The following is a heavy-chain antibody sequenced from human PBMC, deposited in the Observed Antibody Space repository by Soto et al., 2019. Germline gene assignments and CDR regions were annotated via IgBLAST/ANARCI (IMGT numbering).Heavy chain of an antibody. V-gene: IGHV3-48*01. CDR1: GFTFNTYS. J-gene: IGHJ4*02. Sequence: EVQLVESGGGLVQPGGSLRLSCAASGFTFNTYSMDWVRQAPGKGLEWVSYINDKSGNIHYADSVNGRFTISRDNDKNSLYLDMNSLRAEDTAVYYCARDMGSSSWHSFDYWGQGILVTVSS. D-gene: IGHD2-2*01. CDR3: ARDMGSSSWHSFDY. CDR2: INDKSGNI.